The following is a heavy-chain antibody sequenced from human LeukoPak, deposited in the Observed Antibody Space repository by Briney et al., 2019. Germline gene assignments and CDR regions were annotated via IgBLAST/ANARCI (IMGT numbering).Heavy chain of an antibody. CDR1: GFTFSSYA. CDR2: ISGSGGST. J-gene: IGHJ4*02. Sequence: GGSLRLSCAASGFTFSSYAMSWVRQAPGKGLEWVSAISGSGGSTYYADSVKGRFTISRDNSTNTLYLQMNSLRPEDTALYYCAKDRDAYRIFDYWGQGTLVTVSS. CDR3: AKDRDAYRIFDY. V-gene: IGHV3-23*01. D-gene: IGHD5-24*01.